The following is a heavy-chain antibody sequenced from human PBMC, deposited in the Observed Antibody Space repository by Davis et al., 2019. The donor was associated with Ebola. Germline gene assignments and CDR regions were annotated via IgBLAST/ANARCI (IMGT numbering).Heavy chain of an antibody. CDR3: AGSITTDAFDI. J-gene: IGHJ3*02. CDR2: IYTSGST. V-gene: IGHV4-61*01. Sequence: PSETLSLTCTVSGGSISSSSYYWSWIRQPPGKGLEWIGRIYTSGSTNYNPSLKSRVTISVDTSKNQFSLKLSSVTAADTAVYYCAGSITTDAFDIWGQGTMVTVSS. CDR1: GGSISSSSYY. D-gene: IGHD3-3*01.